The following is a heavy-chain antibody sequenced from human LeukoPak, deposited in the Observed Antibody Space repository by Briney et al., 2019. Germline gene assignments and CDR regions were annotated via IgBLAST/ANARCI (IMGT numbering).Heavy chain of an antibody. V-gene: IGHV1-69*05. CDR3: ARENREDNWNDGAFDI. Sequence: SVKVSCKASGGTFSSYAISWVRQAPGQGLEWMGGIIPIFGTANYAQKFQGRVTITTDESTSTAYMVLSSLRSEDTAVYYCARENREDNWNDGAFDIWGQGTMVTVSS. CDR1: GGTFSSYA. J-gene: IGHJ3*02. D-gene: IGHD1-1*01. CDR2: IIPIFGTA.